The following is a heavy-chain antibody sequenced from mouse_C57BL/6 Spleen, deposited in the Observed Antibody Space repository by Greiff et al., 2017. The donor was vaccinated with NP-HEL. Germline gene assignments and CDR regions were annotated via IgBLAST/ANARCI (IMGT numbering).Heavy chain of an antibody. J-gene: IGHJ3*01. V-gene: IGHV1-50*01. Sequence: QVQLQQPGAELVKPGASVKLSCKAPGYTFTSYWMQWVKQRPGQGLEWIGEIDPSDSYTNYNQKFKGKATLTVDTSSSTAYMQLSSLTSEDSAVYYCARGGSRAWFAYWGQGTLVTVSA. CDR2: IDPSDSYT. CDR1: GYTFTSYW. CDR3: ARGGSRAWFAY. D-gene: IGHD1-1*01.